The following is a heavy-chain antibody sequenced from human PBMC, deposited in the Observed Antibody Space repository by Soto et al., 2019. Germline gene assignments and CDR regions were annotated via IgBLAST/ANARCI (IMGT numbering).Heavy chain of an antibody. CDR2: INEDGRII. CDR1: GFTFSNFW. Sequence: EVQLVESGGGLVQPGGSLRLSCAASGFTFSNFWMHWVRQVPRKVLMWVSRINEDGRIINYADSVKGRFTTSRDNARYPVYLEMNRLRAEDMVIWFCMSVIGGWGAYWGQGALVTVSS. V-gene: IGHV3-74*01. D-gene: IGHD3-10*01. CDR3: MSVIGGWGAY. J-gene: IGHJ4*02.